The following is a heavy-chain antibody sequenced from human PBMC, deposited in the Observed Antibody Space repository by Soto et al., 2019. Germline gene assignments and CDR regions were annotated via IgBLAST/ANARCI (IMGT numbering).Heavy chain of an antibody. CDR2: IIPIFGTA. V-gene: IGHV1-69*01. CDR1: GGTFSSYA. Sequence: QVQLVQSGAEVQKPGSSVKVSCKASGGTFSSYAISWVRQAPGQGLEWMGGIIPIFGTANYAQKFQGRVTITADESTSTAYMELSSLRSEDTAVYYCARDICSGGSCYSEYYFDYWGQGTLVTVSS. J-gene: IGHJ4*02. CDR3: ARDICSGGSCYSEYYFDY. D-gene: IGHD2-15*01.